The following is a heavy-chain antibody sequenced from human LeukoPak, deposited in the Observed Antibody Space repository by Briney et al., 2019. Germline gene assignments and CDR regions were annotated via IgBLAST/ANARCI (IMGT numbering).Heavy chain of an antibody. V-gene: IGHV3-23*01. D-gene: IGHD5-12*01. CDR2: ISGSGGST. Sequence: GGTLRLSCAASGFTFSSYGMSWVRQAPGKGLEWVSAISGSGGSTYYADSVKGRFTISRDNSKNTLYLQMNSLRAEDTAVYYCAKGATISFRFDYWGQGTLVTVSS. CDR3: AKGATISFRFDY. J-gene: IGHJ4*02. CDR1: GFTFSSYG.